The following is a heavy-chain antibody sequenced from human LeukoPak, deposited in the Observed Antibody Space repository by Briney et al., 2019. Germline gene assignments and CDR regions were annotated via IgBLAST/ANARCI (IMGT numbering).Heavy chain of an antibody. CDR1: GYSISSGYY. CDR2: IYHSGST. V-gene: IGHV4-38-2*01. CDR3: ARSHDDILTGYYLNWFDP. J-gene: IGHJ5*02. Sequence: SETLSLTCAVSGYSISSGYYWGWIRQPPGKGLEWIGSIYHSGSTYYNPSLKSRVTISVDTSKNQFSLKQSSVTAADTAVYYCARSHDDILTGYYLNWFDPWGQGTLVTVSS. D-gene: IGHD3-9*01.